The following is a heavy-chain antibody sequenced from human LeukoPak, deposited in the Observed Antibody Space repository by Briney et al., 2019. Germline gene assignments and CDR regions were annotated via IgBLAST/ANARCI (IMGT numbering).Heavy chain of an antibody. Sequence: ASVKVSCKASGYTFTNYAMHWVRQAPGQRLEWMGWVNAGNGNTKYSQKFQGRVTITRDTSASTAYMELSSLRTEDTAVYYCARESPCSGDGCHARLDYWGQGTLVTVSS. CDR2: VNAGNGNT. CDR1: GYTFTNYA. J-gene: IGHJ4*02. D-gene: IGHD2-15*01. V-gene: IGHV1-3*01. CDR3: ARESPCSGDGCHARLDY.